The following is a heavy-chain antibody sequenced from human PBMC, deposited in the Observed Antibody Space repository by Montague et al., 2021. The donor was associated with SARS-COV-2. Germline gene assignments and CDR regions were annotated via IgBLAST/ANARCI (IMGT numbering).Heavy chain of an antibody. V-gene: IGHV4-31*11. Sequence: TLSLTCAVYGGSISSGGYYWSWIRQHPGKGLEWIGYIYYSGSTYYNPSLKSRVTISVDTSKNQFSLKLSSVTAADTAVYYCARDPRYDSSGYYLGSAFDIWGQGTMVTVSS. CDR1: GGSISSGGYY. D-gene: IGHD3-22*01. CDR3: ARDPRYDSSGYYLGSAFDI. J-gene: IGHJ3*02. CDR2: IYYSGST.